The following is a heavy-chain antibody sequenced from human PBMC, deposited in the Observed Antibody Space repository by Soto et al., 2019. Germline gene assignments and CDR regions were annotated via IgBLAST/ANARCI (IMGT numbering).Heavy chain of an antibody. CDR1: GFTFSSYA. CDR3: AKDSVVVVAATDNWFDP. Sequence: EVQLLESGGGLVQPGGSLRLSCAASGFTFSSYAMSWVRQAPGKGLEWVSAISGSGGSTYYADSVKGRFTISRDNSKNTLYRQMNSLRAEDTAVYYCAKDSVVVVAATDNWFDPWGQGTLVTVSS. CDR2: ISGSGGST. D-gene: IGHD2-15*01. J-gene: IGHJ5*02. V-gene: IGHV3-23*01.